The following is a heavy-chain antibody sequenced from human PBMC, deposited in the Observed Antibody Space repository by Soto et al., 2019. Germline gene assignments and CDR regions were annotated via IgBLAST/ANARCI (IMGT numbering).Heavy chain of an antibody. CDR3: AKDSTIFGVVIIITDAFDI. CDR1: GCTCSSYA. J-gene: IGHJ3*02. CDR2: ISGSGGST. V-gene: IGHV3-23*01. Sequence: GGSLRLSCAASGCTCSSYAMSWVRQAPGKGLEWVSAISGSGGSTYYADSVKGRFTISRDNSKNTLYLQMNSLRAEDTAVYYCAKDSTIFGVVIIITDAFDIWGQGTMVTVSS. D-gene: IGHD3-3*01.